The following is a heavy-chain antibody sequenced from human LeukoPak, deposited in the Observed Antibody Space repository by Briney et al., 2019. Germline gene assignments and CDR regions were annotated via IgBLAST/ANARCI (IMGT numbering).Heavy chain of an antibody. CDR1: GYTLTELS. Sequence: ASVKVSCMVSGYTLTELSMHWVRQAPGKGLEWMGGFDPEDGETIYTQKFQGRVTMTEDTSTDTAYMELSSLRSEDTAVYYCATPRDITVVPHLLDYWGQGTLVTVSS. J-gene: IGHJ4*02. CDR2: FDPEDGET. D-gene: IGHD4-23*01. CDR3: ATPRDITVVPHLLDY. V-gene: IGHV1-24*01.